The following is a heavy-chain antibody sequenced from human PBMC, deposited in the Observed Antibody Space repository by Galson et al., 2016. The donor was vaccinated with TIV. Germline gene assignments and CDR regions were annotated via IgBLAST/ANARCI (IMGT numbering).Heavy chain of an antibody. CDR3: ATSLRGDSMVRGIRSLYFDY. V-gene: IGHV1-24*01. Sequence: SVKVSCKVSGYSLSDLSMHWVRQAPGRGLAWMGGFAPEDDEIIYEEKFQGRVTMTEDTSTDTAFMELSSLRSEDTAAYYCATSLRGDSMVRGIRSLYFDYWGQGTLVTVSS. CDR2: FAPEDDEI. CDR1: GYSLSDLS. D-gene: IGHD3-10*01. J-gene: IGHJ4*02.